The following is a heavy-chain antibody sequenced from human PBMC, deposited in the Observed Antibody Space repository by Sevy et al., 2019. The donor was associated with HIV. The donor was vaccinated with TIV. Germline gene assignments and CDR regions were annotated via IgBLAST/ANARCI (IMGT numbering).Heavy chain of an antibody. CDR1: GYTFTSYI. V-gene: IGHV1-18*01. J-gene: IGHJ1*01. CDR3: ARAPSGSQGPGQYFHH. CDR2: ISVYNGDT. Sequence: ASVKVSCKTSGYTFTSYIISWVRQAPGQGLEWMGRISVYNGDTKYAQKLQGRVTMTTDTSTSTAYMELRSLKSDDTAVYYCARAPSGSQGPGQYFHHWGQGTLVTVSS. D-gene: IGHD1-26*01.